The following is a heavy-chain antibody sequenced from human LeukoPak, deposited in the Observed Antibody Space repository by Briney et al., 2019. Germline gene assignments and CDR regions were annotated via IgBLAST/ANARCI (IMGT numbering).Heavy chain of an antibody. CDR3: ARGVRVTAIPQGFDI. D-gene: IGHD2-21*02. CDR1: GFTFSSYA. CDR2: ISYDGSNK. V-gene: IGHV3-30*04. Sequence: GGSLRLSCAASGFTFSSYAMHWVRQAPGKGLEWVAVISYDGSNKYYADSVKGRFTISRDNSKNTLYLQMNSLRAEDTAVYYCARGVRVTAIPQGFDIWGQRTKVTVS. J-gene: IGHJ3*02.